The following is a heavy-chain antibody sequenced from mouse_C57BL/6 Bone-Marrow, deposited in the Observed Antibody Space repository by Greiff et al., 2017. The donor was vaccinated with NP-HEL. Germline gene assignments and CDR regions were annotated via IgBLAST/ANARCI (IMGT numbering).Heavy chain of an antibody. Sequence: EVQLQQSGPVLVKPGASVKMSCKASGYTFTDYYMNWVKQSHGKSLEWIGVINPYNGGTSYNQKFKGKATLTVDKSSSTAYMELNSLTSEDSAVYYCARCYGSSPAWFAYWGQGTLVTVSA. CDR3: ARCYGSSPAWFAY. D-gene: IGHD1-1*01. V-gene: IGHV1-19*01. J-gene: IGHJ3*01. CDR1: GYTFTDYY. CDR2: INPYNGGT.